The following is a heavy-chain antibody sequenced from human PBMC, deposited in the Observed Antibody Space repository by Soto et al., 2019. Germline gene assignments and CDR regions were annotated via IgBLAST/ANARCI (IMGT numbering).Heavy chain of an antibody. CDR1: GFTFDDYA. Sequence: EVQLVESGGGLVQPGRSLRLSCAASGFTFDDYAMHWVRQAPGKGLEWVSGISWNSGSIGYADSVKGRFTISRDNAKNSLYLQMNSLRAEDTALYYCAKSSFFIGVWFDPWGQGTLVTVSS. CDR3: AKSSFFIGVWFDP. D-gene: IGHD3-16*02. CDR2: ISWNSGSI. J-gene: IGHJ5*02. V-gene: IGHV3-9*01.